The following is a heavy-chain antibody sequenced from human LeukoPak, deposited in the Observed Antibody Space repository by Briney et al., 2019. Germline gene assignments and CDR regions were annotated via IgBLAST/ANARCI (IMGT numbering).Heavy chain of an antibody. CDR3: AREAAAGVYFEY. J-gene: IGHJ4*02. CDR2: IFYSGST. D-gene: IGHD6-13*01. CDR1: GGSISSSSYY. Sequence: SETLSLTCTVSGGSISSSSYYWGWVRQPPGKALEWIGNIFYSGSTHYSPSLKSRVTISLDTSRNQFSLKLNSVTAADTAVYYCAREAAAGVYFEYWGQGTLVTVSS. V-gene: IGHV4-39*07.